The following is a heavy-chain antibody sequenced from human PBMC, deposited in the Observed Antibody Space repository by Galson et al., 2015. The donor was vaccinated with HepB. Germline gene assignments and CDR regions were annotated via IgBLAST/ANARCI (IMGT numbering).Heavy chain of an antibody. J-gene: IGHJ4*02. CDR1: GYPFTSYA. CDR3: ASGGAVADIDY. Sequence: SVKVSCKASGYPFTSYAIHWVRQAPGQRLEWMGWINAGNGNTKYSRKFQGRVTFTRDASASTAYMELSSLRFEDTAVYYCASGGAVADIDYWGQGTLVTVSS. V-gene: IGHV1-3*01. D-gene: IGHD6-19*01. CDR2: INAGNGNT.